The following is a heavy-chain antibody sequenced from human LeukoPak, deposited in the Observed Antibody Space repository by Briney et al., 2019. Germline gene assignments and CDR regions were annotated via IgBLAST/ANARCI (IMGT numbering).Heavy chain of an antibody. CDR3: ATGGSYNWNDDHGNWFDP. D-gene: IGHD1-20*01. V-gene: IGHV4-34*01. CDR2: INHSGST. Sequence: SETLSLTCAVYGGSFSGYYWSWIRQPPGKGLEWIGEINHSGSTNYNPSLKSRVTISVDTSKSQFSLKLSSVTAADTAVYYCATGGSYNWNDDHGNWFDPWGQGTLVTVSS. CDR1: GGSFSGYY. J-gene: IGHJ5*02.